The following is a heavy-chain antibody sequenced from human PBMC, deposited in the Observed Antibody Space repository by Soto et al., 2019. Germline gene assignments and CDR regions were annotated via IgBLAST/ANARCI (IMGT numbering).Heavy chain of an antibody. Sequence: PSETLSLTCTVSGGSISSSSYYWGWIRQPPGKGLEWIGSIYYSGSTYYNPSLKSRVTISVDTSKNQFSLKLSSVTAADTAVYYCARYYDSSGYYVYWGQGTLVTVSS. CDR3: ARYYDSSGYYVY. CDR1: GGSISSSSYY. V-gene: IGHV4-39*01. D-gene: IGHD3-22*01. J-gene: IGHJ4*02. CDR2: IYYSGST.